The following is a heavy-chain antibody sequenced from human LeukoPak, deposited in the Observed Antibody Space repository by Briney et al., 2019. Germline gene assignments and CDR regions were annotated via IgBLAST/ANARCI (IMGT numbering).Heavy chain of an antibody. Sequence: GGSLRLSCAASGSTSSSCGMHWVRQAPGKGLEWVAFIRYDGSNKYYADSVKGRFTISRDNSKSTLYLQMNSLRAEDTAVYYCAKDRAGWPYDAFDIWGQGTMVTVSS. D-gene: IGHD6-19*01. CDR3: AKDRAGWPYDAFDI. CDR1: GSTSSSCG. CDR2: IRYDGSNK. V-gene: IGHV3-30*02. J-gene: IGHJ3*02.